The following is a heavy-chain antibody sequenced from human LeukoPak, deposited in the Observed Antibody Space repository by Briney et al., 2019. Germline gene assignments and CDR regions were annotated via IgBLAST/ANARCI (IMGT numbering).Heavy chain of an antibody. CDR1: GFTFSSYW. CDR2: IKQDGSEK. CDR3: ARRYCSSTSCYWYYFDY. V-gene: IGHV3-7*01. D-gene: IGHD2-2*01. J-gene: IGHJ4*02. Sequence: QAGGSLRLSCAASGFTFSSYWMSWVRQAPGKGLEWVANIKQDGSEKYYVDSVKGRFTISRDNAKNSLYLQMNSLRAEDTAVYYCARRYCSSTSCYWYYFDYWGQGTLVTVSS.